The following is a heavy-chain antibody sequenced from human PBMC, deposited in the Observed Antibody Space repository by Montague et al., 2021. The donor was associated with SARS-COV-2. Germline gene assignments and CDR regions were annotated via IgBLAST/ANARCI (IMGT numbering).Heavy chain of an antibody. Sequence: SLRLSCAASGFTFSRYGMHWFRQAPGKGLEWVAVIWYDGSNKYYADSVKGRFTISRDNSKNTLYLQMNSLRAEDTAVYYCAAQITMIDYAFDIWGQGTMVTVSS. CDR3: AAQITMIDYAFDI. D-gene: IGHD3-22*01. J-gene: IGHJ3*02. CDR1: GFTFSRYG. V-gene: IGHV3-33*01. CDR2: IWYDGSNK.